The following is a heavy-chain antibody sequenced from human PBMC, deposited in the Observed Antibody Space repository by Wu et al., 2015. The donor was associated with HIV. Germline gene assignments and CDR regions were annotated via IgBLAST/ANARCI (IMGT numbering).Heavy chain of an antibody. V-gene: IGHV1-2*02. CDR3: ARGDRDYYFYMDV. Sequence: QVQLVQSGAEVKKPGASVKVSCKASGYTFKNFYIHWVRQAPGQRLEWLAWINPNSGDTNSAQKFQGRVTLTSDTSISTTYMELSGLRSDDTAVYYCARGDRDYYFYMDVWGKGTTVIVSS. J-gene: IGHJ6*03. CDR2: INPNSGDT. CDR1: GYTFKNFY.